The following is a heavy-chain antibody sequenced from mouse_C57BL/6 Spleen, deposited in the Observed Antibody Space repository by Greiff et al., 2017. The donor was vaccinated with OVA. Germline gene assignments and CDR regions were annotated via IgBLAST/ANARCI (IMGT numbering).Heavy chain of an antibody. CDR3: ARGHDYDTHYYAIDY. Sequence: QVQLQQSGPELVKPGASVKISCKASGYTFTDYYINWVKQRPGQGLEWIGWIFPGSGSTYYNEKFKGKATLTVDKSSSTAYMLLSSLTSEDSAVYFCARGHDYDTHYYAIDYWGQGTSVTVSS. J-gene: IGHJ4*01. V-gene: IGHV1-75*01. CDR2: IFPGSGST. D-gene: IGHD2-4*01. CDR1: GYTFTDYY.